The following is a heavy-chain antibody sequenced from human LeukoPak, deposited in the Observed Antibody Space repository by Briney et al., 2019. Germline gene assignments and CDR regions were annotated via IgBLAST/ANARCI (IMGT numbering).Heavy chain of an antibody. CDR1: GLTFSSYW. J-gene: IGHJ4*02. V-gene: IGHV3-7*01. D-gene: IGHD1-26*01. CDR3: ARDKGVGFDY. Sequence: PGGSLRLSCAASGLTFSSYWMSWVRQAPGKGLEWVANIKEDGSEKYYVDSVKGRFTISRDNAKNSLYLQMNSLRAEDTAVYYCARDKGVGFDYWDQGTLVTVSS. CDR2: IKEDGSEK.